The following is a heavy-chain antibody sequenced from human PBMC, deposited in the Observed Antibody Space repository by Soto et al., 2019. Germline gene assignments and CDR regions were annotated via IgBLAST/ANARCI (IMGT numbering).Heavy chain of an antibody. J-gene: IGHJ4*02. V-gene: IGHV4-59*01. CDR3: ARNSLLSYGPRRTTVTTHFDY. D-gene: IGHD4-4*01. CDR2: IYYSGST. Sequence: SETLSLTCTVSGGSLSSYYWSWIRQPPGKGLEWIGYIYYSGSTNYNPSRKSRVTISVDTSKNQFSLKLSSVTAADTAVYYCARNSLLSYGPRRTTVTTHFDYWGQGTLVTVSS. CDR1: GGSLSSYY.